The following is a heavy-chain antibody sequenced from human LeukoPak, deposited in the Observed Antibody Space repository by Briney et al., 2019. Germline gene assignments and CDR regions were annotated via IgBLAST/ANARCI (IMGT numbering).Heavy chain of an antibody. V-gene: IGHV1-18*01. J-gene: IGHJ3*02. D-gene: IGHD3-9*01. Sequence: GASVKVSCKASGYTFTSYGISWVRQAPGQGLEWMGWISAYNGNTNYAQKLQGRVTMTTDTSTSTAYMELRSLRSDDTAVYYCARDRTYDILTGYAFDIWGQGTTVTVSS. CDR2: ISAYNGNT. CDR1: GYTFTSYG. CDR3: ARDRTYDILTGYAFDI.